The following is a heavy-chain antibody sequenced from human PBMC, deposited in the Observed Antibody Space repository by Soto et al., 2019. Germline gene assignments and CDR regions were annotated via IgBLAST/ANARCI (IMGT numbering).Heavy chain of an antibody. D-gene: IGHD3-3*01. J-gene: IGHJ6*02. CDR3: ARRDYDFWSGFFGGMDV. CDR1: GYIFTSYW. V-gene: IGHV5-51*01. Sequence: PGESLKISCNGSGYIFTSYWIGWVRQMPGKGLEWMGIIYPGDSDTRYSPSFQGQVTISADKSISTAYLQWSSLKASDTAMYYCARRDYDFWSGFFGGMDVWGQGTTVTVSS. CDR2: IYPGDSDT.